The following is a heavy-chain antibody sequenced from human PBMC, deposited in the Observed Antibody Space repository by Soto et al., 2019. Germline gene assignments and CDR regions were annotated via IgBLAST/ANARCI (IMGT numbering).Heavy chain of an antibody. CDR1: GGSVSSGSYY. V-gene: IGHV4-61*01. D-gene: IGHD6-19*01. J-gene: IGHJ4*02. CDR3: AREVAVAVSGFFDY. CDR2: IYYSGST. Sequence: SETLSLTCTVSGGSVSSGSYYWSWIRQPPGKGLEWIGYIYYSGSTNYNPSLKSRVTISVDTSKNQFSLKLSSVTAADTAVYYCAREVAVAVSGFFDYWGQGTLVTVSS.